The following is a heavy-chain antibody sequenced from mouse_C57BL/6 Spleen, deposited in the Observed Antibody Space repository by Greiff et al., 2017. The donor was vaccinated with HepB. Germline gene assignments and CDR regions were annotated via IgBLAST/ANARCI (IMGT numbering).Heavy chain of an antibody. CDR2: ISSGGSYT. D-gene: IGHD2-2*01. J-gene: IGHJ4*01. V-gene: IGHV5-6*01. CDR1: GFTFSSYG. CDR3: ARIYYGYDGTSYYAMDY. Sequence: EVQLVESGGDLVKPGGSLKLSCAASGFTFSSYGMSWVRQTPDKRLEWVATISSGGSYTYYPDSVKGRFTISRDNAKNTLCLQMSSLKSEDTAMYYCARIYYGYDGTSYYAMDYWGQGTSVTVSS.